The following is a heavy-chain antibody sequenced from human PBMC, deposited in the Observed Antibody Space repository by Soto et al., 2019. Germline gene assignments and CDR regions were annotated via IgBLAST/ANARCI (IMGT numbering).Heavy chain of an antibody. CDR1: GFIFSDYA. CDR2: ISGSGGST. Sequence: GGSLRLSCTASGFIFSDYAMSWVRQAPGKGLEWVSGISGSGGSTYYTDSVKGRFTISRDNSKNMLFLQMNSLRADDTAVYYCAKDLGYSSGWFFDYWGQGTLVTVSS. D-gene: IGHD6-19*01. J-gene: IGHJ4*02. CDR3: AKDLGYSSGWFFDY. V-gene: IGHV3-23*01.